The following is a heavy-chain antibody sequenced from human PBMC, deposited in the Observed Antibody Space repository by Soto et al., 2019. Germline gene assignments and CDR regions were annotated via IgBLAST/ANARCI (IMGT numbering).Heavy chain of an antibody. D-gene: IGHD5-18*01. Sequence: QVLLVESGGGVVQPGRSLRLSCTGSGFTFSSYGMHWVRQGPGQGLEWVAVISKDGSDKYHADSVKGRFTISRDNSKNTLYLHMNSLSSEDTAVYYCVKAQVDTPMDFRTAYWGQGTLVTVSS. J-gene: IGHJ4*02. CDR2: ISKDGSDK. CDR1: GFTFSSYG. V-gene: IGHV3-30*18. CDR3: VKAQVDTPMDFRTAY.